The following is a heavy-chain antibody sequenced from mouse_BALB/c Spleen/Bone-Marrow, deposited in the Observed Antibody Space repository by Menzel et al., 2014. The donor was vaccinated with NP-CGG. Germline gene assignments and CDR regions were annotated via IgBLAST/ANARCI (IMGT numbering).Heavy chain of an antibody. V-gene: IGHV5-6-3*01. CDR1: GFTFSSYG. Sequence: EVKLMESGGGLVQPGGSLKLSCAASGFTFSSYGMSWVRQTPDKRLELVATINSNGGSTYYPDSVKGRFTISRDNAKNTLYLQMSSLKSEDTAMYYCARVRYYAMDYWGQGTSVTVSS. CDR3: ARVRYYAMDY. J-gene: IGHJ4*01. CDR2: INSNGGST.